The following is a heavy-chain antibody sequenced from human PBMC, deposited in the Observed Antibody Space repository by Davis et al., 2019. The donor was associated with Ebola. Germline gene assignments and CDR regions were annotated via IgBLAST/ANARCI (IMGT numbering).Heavy chain of an antibody. CDR2: ISGSGGST. CDR1: GFTFSSYA. Sequence: GESLKISCAASGFTFSSYAMSWVRQAPGKGLEWVSAISGSGGSTYYADSVKGRFTISRDNSKNTLYLQMNSLRAEDTAVYYCAKDRGSYYYDSSGYYYLHDAFDIWGQGTMVTVSS. CDR3: AKDRGSYYYDSSGYYYLHDAFDI. J-gene: IGHJ3*02. V-gene: IGHV3-23*01. D-gene: IGHD3-22*01.